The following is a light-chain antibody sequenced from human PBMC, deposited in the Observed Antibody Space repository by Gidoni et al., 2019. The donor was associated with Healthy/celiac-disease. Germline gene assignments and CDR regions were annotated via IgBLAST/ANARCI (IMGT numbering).Light chain of an antibody. CDR2: GAS. CDR3: QQYNNWMT. Sequence: EIVMTQSPATLSVSPGERATLSCRASQSVSSNLAWYQQKPGQAPRLLIYGASTRATGIPARFSGSGSGTEFTLTISSLQSEDFAVYYCQQYNNWMTLGQXTKVEIK. V-gene: IGKV3-15*01. J-gene: IGKJ1*01. CDR1: QSVSSN.